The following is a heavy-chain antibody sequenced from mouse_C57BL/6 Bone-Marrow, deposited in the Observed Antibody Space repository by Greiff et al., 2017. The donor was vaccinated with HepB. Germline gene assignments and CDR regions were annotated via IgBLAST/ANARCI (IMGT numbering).Heavy chain of an antibody. J-gene: IGHJ4*01. CDR1: GYTFTEYT. CDR2: FYPGSGSS. CDR3: ERNPYSSGYGYAMDY. D-gene: IGHD3-2*02. Sequence: VQLQQSGAELVKPGASVKLSCKASGYTFTEYTLHWVKQRSGQGLEWIGWFYPGSGSSKYNEKFKAKATLTADKSSSTVYMKLSRSTSEDSAVYFCERNPYSSGYGYAMDYWGQGTSVTVSS. V-gene: IGHV1-62-2*01.